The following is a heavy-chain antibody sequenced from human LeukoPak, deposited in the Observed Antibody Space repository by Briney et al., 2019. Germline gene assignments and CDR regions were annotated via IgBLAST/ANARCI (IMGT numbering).Heavy chain of an antibody. J-gene: IGHJ4*02. D-gene: IGHD5/OR15-5a*01. V-gene: IGHV4-59*08. CDR1: GGSIGSYY. CDR3: AGQYTVYDAFDY. Sequence: PSETLSLTCTVSGGSIGSYYWSWIRQPPGKGLEWIGYIYYSGSTYYNPSLKSRVTISVATSKNQFSLKLSSLTAADTAVYYCAGQYTVYDAFDYWGQGTLVAVSS. CDR2: IYYSGST.